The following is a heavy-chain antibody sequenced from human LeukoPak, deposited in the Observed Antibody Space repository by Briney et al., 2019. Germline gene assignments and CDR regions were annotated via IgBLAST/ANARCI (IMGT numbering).Heavy chain of an antibody. CDR1: GGSISSYY. Sequence: SSETLSLTCTVSGGSISSYYWSWIRQPPGKGLEWIWYIYYSGSTNYNPSLKSRVTISVDTSKNQFSLKLSSVTAADTAVYYCARGHHSSGWYYFDYWGQGTLVTVSS. J-gene: IGHJ4*02. CDR3: ARGHHSSGWYYFDY. CDR2: IYYSGST. D-gene: IGHD6-19*01. V-gene: IGHV4-59*01.